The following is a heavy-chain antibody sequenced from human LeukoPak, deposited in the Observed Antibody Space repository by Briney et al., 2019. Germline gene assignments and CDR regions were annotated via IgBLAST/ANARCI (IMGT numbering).Heavy chain of an antibody. CDR2: ISYDGSNK. CDR1: GFTFSSYG. J-gene: IGHJ6*02. D-gene: IGHD6-19*01. CDR3: AKDGFGYSSGWWDYYSMDV. Sequence: GGSLRLSCAASGFTFSSYGMHWVRQAPGKGLEWVAVISYDGSNKYYADSVKGRFTISRDNSKNTLYLQMNSLRAEDTAVYYCAKDGFGYSSGWWDYYSMDVWGQGTTVTVSS. V-gene: IGHV3-30*18.